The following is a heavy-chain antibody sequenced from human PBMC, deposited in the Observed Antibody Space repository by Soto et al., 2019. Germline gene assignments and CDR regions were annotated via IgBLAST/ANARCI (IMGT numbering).Heavy chain of an antibody. Sequence: PGGSLRLSCAASGFTFSDYYMNWIRQAPGRGLEWISYISSSGTTIYYIDSVKGRFTISRDNAKDSLYLEMNSLRADDTAVYYCARAPYYNDNSGYYYDYWGQGTPVTVSS. D-gene: IGHD3-22*01. J-gene: IGHJ4*02. CDR3: ARAPYYNDNSGYYYDY. CDR1: GFTFSDYY. CDR2: ISSSGTTI. V-gene: IGHV3-11*01.